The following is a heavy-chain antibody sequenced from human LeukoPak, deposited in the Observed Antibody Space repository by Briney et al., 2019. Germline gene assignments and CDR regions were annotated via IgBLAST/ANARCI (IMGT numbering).Heavy chain of an antibody. CDR2: ISSSSSYI. J-gene: IGHJ6*03. V-gene: IGHV3-21*01. D-gene: IGHD3-3*01. CDR3: ARDAGDFWSGYSIYYYYYYYMDV. CDR1: GFTFSSYS. Sequence: GGSLRLSCAASGFTFSSYSMNWVRQAPGKGLEWVSSISSSSSYIYYADSVKGRFTISRDNAKNSLYLQMNSLRAEDTAVYYCARDAGDFWSGYSIYYYYYYYMDVWGKGTTVTVSS.